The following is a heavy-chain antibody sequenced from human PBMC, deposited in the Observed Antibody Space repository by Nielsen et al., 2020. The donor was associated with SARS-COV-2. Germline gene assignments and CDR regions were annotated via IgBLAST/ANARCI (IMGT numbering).Heavy chain of an antibody. J-gene: IGHJ3*02. Sequence: GESLKISCAASGFTFSSYAMHWVRQAPGKGLEWVAVISYDGSNKYYADSVKGRFTISRDNSKNTLYLLMNSLRAEDTAVYYCARVPKLPPRYGDAFDIWGQGTMVTVSS. CDR3: ARVPKLPPRYGDAFDI. V-gene: IGHV3-30*04. D-gene: IGHD5-24*01. CDR1: GFTFSSYA. CDR2: ISYDGSNK.